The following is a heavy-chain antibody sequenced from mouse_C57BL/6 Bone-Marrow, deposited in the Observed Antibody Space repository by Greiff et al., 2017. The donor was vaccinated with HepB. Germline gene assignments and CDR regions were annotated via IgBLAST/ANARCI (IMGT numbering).Heavy chain of an antibody. CDR1: GFTFSSYG. Sequence: EVQRVESGGDLVKPGGSLKLSCAASGFTFSSYGMSWVRQTPDKRLEWVATISSGGSYTYYPDSVKGRFTISRDNAKNTLYLQMSSLKSEDTAMYYCARQGTTVVRYYFDYWCQGTTLTVSS. CDR2: ISSGGSYT. CDR3: ARQGTTVVRYYFDY. V-gene: IGHV5-6*01. J-gene: IGHJ2*01. D-gene: IGHD1-1*01.